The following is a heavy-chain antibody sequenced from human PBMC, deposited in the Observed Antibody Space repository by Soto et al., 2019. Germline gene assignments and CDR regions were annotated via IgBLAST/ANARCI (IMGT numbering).Heavy chain of an antibody. D-gene: IGHD3-10*01. Sequence: GGSLRLSCAASGFTFSSYAMSWVRQAPGKGLEWVSAISGSGGSTYYADSVKGRFTISRDNSENTLYLQMNSLRAEDTAVYYCASSPHYYGSGSEPYYFDYWGQGTLVTVSS. V-gene: IGHV3-23*01. CDR3: ASSPHYYGSGSEPYYFDY. J-gene: IGHJ4*02. CDR1: GFTFSSYA. CDR2: ISGSGGST.